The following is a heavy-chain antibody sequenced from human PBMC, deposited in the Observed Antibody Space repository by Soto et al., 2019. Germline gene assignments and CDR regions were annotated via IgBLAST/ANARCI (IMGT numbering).Heavy chain of an antibody. CDR3: AREDIVVVPAAPSSHYYYYGMDV. D-gene: IGHD2-2*01. J-gene: IGHJ6*02. CDR1: GYTFTSYG. V-gene: IGHV1-18*01. Sequence: ASVKVSCKASGYTFTSYGISWVRQAPGQGLEWMGWISAYNGNTNYAQKLQGRVTMTTDTSTSTAYMELRSLRSDDTAVYYCAREDIVVVPAAPSSHYYYYGMDVWGQGTTVTVSS. CDR2: ISAYNGNT.